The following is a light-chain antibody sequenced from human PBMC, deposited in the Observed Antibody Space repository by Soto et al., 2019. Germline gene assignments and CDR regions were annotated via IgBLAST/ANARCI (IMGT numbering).Light chain of an antibody. CDR1: QGISSY. CDR2: AAS. Sequence: IQLPQSQSSLSASVGDRVTTTCRPSQGISSYLAWYQQKPGKAPKLLIYAASTLQSGVPSRFSGSGSGTDFTLTISSLQPEDFATYYCQQLNSYPRTFGQGTKVEIK. CDR3: QQLNSYPRT. J-gene: IGKJ1*01. V-gene: IGKV1-9*01.